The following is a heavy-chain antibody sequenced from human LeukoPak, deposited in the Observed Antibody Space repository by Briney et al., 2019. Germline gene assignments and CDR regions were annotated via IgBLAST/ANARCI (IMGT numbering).Heavy chain of an antibody. Sequence: SGGSLRLSCAASGFTFSSYAMHWVRQAPGKGLEWVAVISYDGSNKYYADSVKGRFTISRDNSKNTLYLQMNSLRAEDTAVYYCARDHNLWFGELLFPDYWGQGTLVTVSS. D-gene: IGHD3-10*01. CDR2: ISYDGSNK. CDR1: GFTFSSYA. CDR3: ARDHNLWFGELLFPDY. V-gene: IGHV3-30-3*01. J-gene: IGHJ4*02.